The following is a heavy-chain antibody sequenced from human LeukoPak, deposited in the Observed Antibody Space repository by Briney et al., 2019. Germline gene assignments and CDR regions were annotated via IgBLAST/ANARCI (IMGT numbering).Heavy chain of an antibody. J-gene: IGHJ4*02. CDR2: ISGSGGST. Sequence: GGSLRLSCAASGFTSSSYAMSWVRQAPGKGLEWVSAISGSGGSTYYADSVKGRFTISRGNSKNTLYLQMNSLRAEDTAVYYCAKNGLYSAHNYWGQGTLVTVSS. CDR3: AKNGLYSAHNY. CDR1: GFTSSSYA. V-gene: IGHV3-23*01. D-gene: IGHD3-16*02.